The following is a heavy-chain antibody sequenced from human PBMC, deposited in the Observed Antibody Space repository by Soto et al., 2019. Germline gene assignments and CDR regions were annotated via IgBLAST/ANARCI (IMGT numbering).Heavy chain of an antibody. CDR2: ISYDGSNK. CDR3: ASPDYGAGTYPDY. Sequence: QVQLVESGGGGVQPGRSLRLSCAASGFTFSSYAMQCVRQAPGKGLEWGAVISYDGSNKYYADSVKGRFTISRDKYKNKLYLQMNSLRAEDTAVYYCASPDYGAGTYPDYWGQGTLVTVSS. CDR1: GFTFSSYA. J-gene: IGHJ4*02. D-gene: IGHD3-10*01. V-gene: IGHV3-30*04.